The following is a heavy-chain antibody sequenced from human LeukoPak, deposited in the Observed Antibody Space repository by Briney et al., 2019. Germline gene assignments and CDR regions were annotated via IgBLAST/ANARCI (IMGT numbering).Heavy chain of an antibody. Sequence: ASVKVSCKASGGTFSSYAISWVRQAPGQGLEWMGGIIPIFCTANYAQKFQGRVTITADESTSTAYMELSSLRSEDTAVYYCASGYSSGWYGGDYWGQGTLVTVSS. CDR1: GGTFSSYA. J-gene: IGHJ4*02. D-gene: IGHD6-19*01. CDR3: ASGYSSGWYGGDY. V-gene: IGHV1-69*13. CDR2: IIPIFCTA.